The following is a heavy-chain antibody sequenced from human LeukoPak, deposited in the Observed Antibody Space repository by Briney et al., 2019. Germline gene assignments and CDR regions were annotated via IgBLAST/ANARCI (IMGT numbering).Heavy chain of an antibody. V-gene: IGHV4-31*03. CDR3: ARRVWFGDYNWFDP. J-gene: IGHJ5*02. D-gene: IGHD3-10*01. CDR1: GGSISSGGYY. CDR2: IYYSGST. Sequence: SETLSLTCTVSGGSISSGGYYWSWIRQHPGKGLEWIGYIYYSGSTYYNPSLKSRVTISVDTSKNQFSLKLSSVTAADTAVYYCARRVWFGDYNWFDPWGQGTLVTVSS.